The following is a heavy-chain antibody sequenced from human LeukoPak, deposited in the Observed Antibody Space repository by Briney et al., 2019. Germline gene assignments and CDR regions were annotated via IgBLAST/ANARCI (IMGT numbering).Heavy chain of an antibody. CDR3: ARGYSSSWYLSGFGP. CDR2: INPNSGGT. Sequence: ASVKVSCKASGYTFTGYYMHWVRQAPGQGLEWMGWINPNSGGTNYAQKLQGRVTMTRDTSISTAYMELSRLRSDDTAVYYCARGYSSSWYLSGFGPWGQGTLVTVSS. J-gene: IGHJ5*02. V-gene: IGHV1-2*02. D-gene: IGHD6-13*01. CDR1: GYTFTGYY.